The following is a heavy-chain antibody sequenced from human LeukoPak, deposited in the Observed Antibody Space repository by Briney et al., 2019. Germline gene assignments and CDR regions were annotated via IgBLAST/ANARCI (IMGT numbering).Heavy chain of an antibody. V-gene: IGHV4-39*01. D-gene: IGHD3-22*01. CDR3: ARHRNSGSSGYYLARGIDY. J-gene: IGHJ4*02. CDR1: GGSISSSSYY. CDR2: IYYSGST. Sequence: SETLSLTCTVSGGSISSSSYYWGWIRQPPGKGLEWIVSIYYSGSTYYNPSLNSRVTISVDTSKNQFSLKLSSVTAADTAVYYCARHRNSGSSGYYLARGIDYWGQGTLVTVSS.